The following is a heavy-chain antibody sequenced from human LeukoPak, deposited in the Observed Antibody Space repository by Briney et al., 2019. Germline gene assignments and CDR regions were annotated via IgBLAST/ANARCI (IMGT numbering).Heavy chain of an antibody. CDR2: IYYSGST. Sequence: PSETLSFTCTVSGGSISSYYWSWIRQPPGKGLEWIGYIYYSGSTNYNPSLKSRVTISVDTSKNQFSLKLSSVTAADTAVYYCARAMLRGDLDYWGQGTLVTVSS. J-gene: IGHJ4*02. CDR1: GGSISSYY. CDR3: ARAMLRGDLDY. V-gene: IGHV4-59*01. D-gene: IGHD5-12*01.